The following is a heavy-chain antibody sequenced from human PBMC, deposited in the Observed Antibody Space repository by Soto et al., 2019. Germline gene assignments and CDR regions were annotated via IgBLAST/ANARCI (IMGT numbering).Heavy chain of an antibody. Sequence: GGSLRLSCAASGFTFSSYAMSWVRQAPGKGLEWVSGISGTGGSTYYADSVKGRFTISRDNSTNTLFLQMDSLRAEDTAVYYWARKSDCSGGSCPYFFDYWGQGTLVTVSS. J-gene: IGHJ4*02. CDR2: ISGTGGST. CDR1: GFTFSSYA. CDR3: ARKSDCSGGSCPYFFDY. V-gene: IGHV3-23*01. D-gene: IGHD2-15*01.